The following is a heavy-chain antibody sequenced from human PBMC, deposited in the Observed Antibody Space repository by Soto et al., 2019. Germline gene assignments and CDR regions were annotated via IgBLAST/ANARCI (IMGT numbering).Heavy chain of an antibody. CDR1: GFSLNTTGVG. V-gene: IGHV2-5*02. D-gene: IGHD6-13*01. CDR3: VHSPIAAPDS. CDR2: IYWDDDQ. J-gene: IGHJ4*02. Sequence: QITLKESGPTLVNPTEPLTLTCSFSGFSLNTTGVGVGWIRQPPGKALAWLALIYWDDDQRYSPFLKSRLTITKDTSENQVGLTMTNVDPVDTGTDDGVHSPIAAPDSWGQGTLVTVSS.